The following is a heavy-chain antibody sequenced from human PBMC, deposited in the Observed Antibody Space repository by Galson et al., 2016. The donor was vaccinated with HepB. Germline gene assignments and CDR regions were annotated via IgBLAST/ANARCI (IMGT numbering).Heavy chain of an antibody. CDR2: IYGGGSGGST. V-gene: IGHV3-66*02. CDR1: GFTVSSNY. J-gene: IGHJ4*02. CDR3: ASSRGGSCSSTGCPLDY. D-gene: IGHD2-2*01. Sequence: SLRLSCAASGFTVSSNYMSWVRQAPGRGLEWVSVIYGGGSGGSTFFADSMKGRLTISRDNSKNTLYLQMNSLRPEDTAMYHCASSRGGSCSSTGCPLDYWGQGTLVTVSS.